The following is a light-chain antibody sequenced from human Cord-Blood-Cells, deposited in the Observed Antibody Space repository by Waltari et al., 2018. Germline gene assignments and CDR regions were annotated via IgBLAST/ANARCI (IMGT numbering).Light chain of an antibody. J-gene: IGLJ3*02. Sequence: QSALTQPASLSGSPGQSMTISCTGTSSDVGRYNRVSLYQQHPGKAPKLMIYEVSKRPSGVSNRFSGSKSGNTASLTISGLQAEDEADYYCCSYAGSSTWVFGGGTKLTVL. CDR3: CSYAGSSTWV. V-gene: IGLV2-23*02. CDR2: EVS. CDR1: SSDVGRYNR.